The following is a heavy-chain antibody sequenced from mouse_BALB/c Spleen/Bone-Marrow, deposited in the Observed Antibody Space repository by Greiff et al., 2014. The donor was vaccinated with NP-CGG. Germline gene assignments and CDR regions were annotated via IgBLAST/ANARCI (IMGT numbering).Heavy chain of an antibody. J-gene: IGHJ2*01. CDR2: IYPANGNT. CDR1: GFNITDTY. D-gene: IGHD2-1*01. Sequence: EVQLQQSGTELVKPGASVKLSCTASGFNITDTYIHWVKQRPDQGLEWIGRIYPANGNTKYDPKFQGKATITADTSSNTGNLQLSSLTSEDTAVYYCAMAVDYGNDYWGQGTTLTVSS. CDR3: AMAVDYGNDY. V-gene: IGHV14-3*02.